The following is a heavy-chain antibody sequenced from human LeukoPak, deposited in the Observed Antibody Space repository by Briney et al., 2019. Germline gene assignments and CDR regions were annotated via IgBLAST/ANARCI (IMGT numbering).Heavy chain of an antibody. V-gene: IGHV3-21*01. D-gene: IGHD6-13*01. J-gene: IGHJ4*02. CDR2: ISSSSSYI. Sequence: GGSLRLSCAASGFTFSSYSMNWVRRAPGKGLEWVSSISSSSSYIYYADSVKGRFTISRDNAKNSLYLQMNSLRAEDTAVYYCASGIAAAGTDYWGQGTLVTVSS. CDR1: GFTFSSYS. CDR3: ASGIAAAGTDY.